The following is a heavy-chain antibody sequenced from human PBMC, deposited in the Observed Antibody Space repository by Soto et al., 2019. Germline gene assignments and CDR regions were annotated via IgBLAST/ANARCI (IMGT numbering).Heavy chain of an antibody. CDR2: IWYDGSNK. V-gene: IGHV3-33*01. CDR3: ARGYDFWSGYPED. Sequence: QVQLVESGGGVVQPGRSLSLSCAASGFTFSSYGMHWVRQAPGKGLEWVAVIWYDGSNKYYADSVKGRFTISRDNSKNTLYLQMNSLRAEDTAVYYCARGYDFWSGYPEDWGQGTLVTVSS. D-gene: IGHD3-3*01. CDR1: GFTFSSYG. J-gene: IGHJ4*02.